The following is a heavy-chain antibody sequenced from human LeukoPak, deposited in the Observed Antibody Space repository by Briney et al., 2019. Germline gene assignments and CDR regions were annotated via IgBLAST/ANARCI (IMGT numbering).Heavy chain of an antibody. Sequence: PSETLSLTCAVYGGSFSGYYWSWIRQPAGKGLEWIGRIYTSGSTNYNPSLKSRVTMSVDTSKNQFSLKLSSVTAADTAVYYCARDGSGYYDSSGYYDAFDIWGQGTMVTVSS. J-gene: IGHJ3*02. CDR2: IYTSGST. D-gene: IGHD3-22*01. CDR1: GGSFSGYY. CDR3: ARDGSGYYDSSGYYDAFDI. V-gene: IGHV4-4*07.